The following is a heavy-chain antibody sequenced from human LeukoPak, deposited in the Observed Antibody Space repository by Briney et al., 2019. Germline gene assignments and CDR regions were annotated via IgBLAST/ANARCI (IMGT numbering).Heavy chain of an antibody. J-gene: IGHJ3*02. Sequence: PGGSLRLSCAASGFTFDDYGMQWVRQAPGKGLEWVSGISWNSGIIGYADSVKGRFTISRDNAKNSLYLQMNSLRAEDTALYYCAKYGSGSYSTPHDAFDIWGQGTMVTVSS. CDR3: AKYGSGSYSTPHDAFDI. CDR1: GFTFDDYG. V-gene: IGHV3-9*01. CDR2: ISWNSGII. D-gene: IGHD3-10*01.